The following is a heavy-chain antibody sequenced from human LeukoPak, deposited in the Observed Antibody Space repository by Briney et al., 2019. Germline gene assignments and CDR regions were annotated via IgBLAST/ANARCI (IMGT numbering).Heavy chain of an antibody. V-gene: IGHV4-59*11. Sequence: SETLSLTCSVSGGSISSHYWSWIRQPPAKGLAWIGYIYYSGSTNYSPSLKNRLTISVDTSMSQFSLKLSSVPAADTAVYYCARGDCSGGSCYFDYWGQGTLVTVSS. CDR1: GGSISSHY. D-gene: IGHD2-15*01. J-gene: IGHJ4*02. CDR2: IYYSGST. CDR3: ARGDCSGGSCYFDY.